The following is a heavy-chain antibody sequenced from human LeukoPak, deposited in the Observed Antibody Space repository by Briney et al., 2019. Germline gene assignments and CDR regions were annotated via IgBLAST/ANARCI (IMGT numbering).Heavy chain of an antibody. D-gene: IGHD4-23*01. CDR1: GGTFSSYA. CDR2: IIPIFGTA. Sequence: SVKVSCKASGGTFSSYAISWVRQAPGQGLEWMGRIIPIFGTANYAQKFQGRVTIATDESTSTAYMELSSLRSEDTAVYYCARVGDDYGGFDIWGQGTMVTVST. CDR3: ARVGDDYGGFDI. J-gene: IGHJ3*02. V-gene: IGHV1-69*05.